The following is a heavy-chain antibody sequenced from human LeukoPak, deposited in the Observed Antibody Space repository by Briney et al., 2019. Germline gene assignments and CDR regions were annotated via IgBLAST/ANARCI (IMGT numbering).Heavy chain of an antibody. Sequence: GGSVRLSCAASGLTYSRYEMNWLEQAPGKGREWVLYLSSSGSTIYYADSVKGRFTISRDNAKDSLYVHMNSLRAEDTAVYYGAAPTGGGQGTLVTV. CDR1: GLTYSRYE. CDR2: LSSSGSTI. J-gene: IGHJ4*02. D-gene: IGHD4-17*01. V-gene: IGHV3-48*03. CDR3: AAPTG.